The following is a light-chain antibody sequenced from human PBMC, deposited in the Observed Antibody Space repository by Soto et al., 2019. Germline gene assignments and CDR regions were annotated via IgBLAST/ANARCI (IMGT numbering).Light chain of an antibody. J-gene: IGLJ2*01. CDR2: DDS. V-gene: IGLV3-21*02. Sequence: SYELTQPPSVSVAPGQTARITCGGTNIESKSVHWYQQRPGQAPVLVVHDDSDRPSGIPARISGSNSGNTATLTISRGEAGDEAEYYWQVWDGLSDHVIFGGGTKLTVL. CDR3: QVWDGLSDHVI. CDR1: NIESKS.